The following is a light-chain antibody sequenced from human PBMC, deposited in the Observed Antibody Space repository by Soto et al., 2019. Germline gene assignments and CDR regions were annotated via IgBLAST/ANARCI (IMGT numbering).Light chain of an antibody. Sequence: QSVLTQPPSASGTPGQRVTISCSGSSSNIGSNTVNWYQQLSGTAPKLLIYSNDQRPSGVPDRFSGSKSGTSASLAISGLQSEDETDYYCAAWDDSLSGWVFGGGTKVTVL. CDR2: SND. V-gene: IGLV1-44*01. J-gene: IGLJ3*02. CDR1: SSNIGSNT. CDR3: AAWDDSLSGWV.